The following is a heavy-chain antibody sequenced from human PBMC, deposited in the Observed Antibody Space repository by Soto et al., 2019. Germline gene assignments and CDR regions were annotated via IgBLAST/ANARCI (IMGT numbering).Heavy chain of an antibody. CDR1: GFTFSSYW. J-gene: IGHJ3*02. CDR2: IKQDGSEK. V-gene: IGHV3-7*03. CDR3: ARGGGYSYGYGAFDI. Sequence: GGSLRLSCAASGFTFSSYWMSWVRQAPGKGLEWVANIKQDGSEKYYVDSVKGRFTISRDNAKNSLYLQMHSLRAEDTAVYYWARGGGYSYGYGAFDIWGQGTMVTVSS. D-gene: IGHD5-18*01.